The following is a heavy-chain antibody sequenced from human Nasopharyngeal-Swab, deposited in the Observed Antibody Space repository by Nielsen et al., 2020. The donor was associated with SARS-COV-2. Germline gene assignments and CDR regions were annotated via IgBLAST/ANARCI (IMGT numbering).Heavy chain of an antibody. CDR3: ARGDDSSGYPYSHDY. Sequence: GESLKISCAASGFTFRSYAMYWVRQAPGKGLEWVAVISYDGSDQYYADSVKGRFTISRDNSKNTLYLQMNSLRAEDTAVYYCARGDDSSGYPYSHDYWGQGTLVTVSS. CDR1: GFTFRSYA. CDR2: ISYDGSDQ. V-gene: IGHV3-30*14. J-gene: IGHJ4*02. D-gene: IGHD3-22*01.